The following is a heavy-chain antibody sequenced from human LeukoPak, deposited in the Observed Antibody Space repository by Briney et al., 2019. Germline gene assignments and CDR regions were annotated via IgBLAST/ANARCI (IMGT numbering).Heavy chain of an antibody. CDR3: AIPYNSGWYGVFDF. J-gene: IGHJ3*01. CDR1: GGSISSYY. CDR2: ISYSGST. V-gene: IGHV4-59*08. Sequence: SETRSLTCTVSGGSISSYYWSWIRQPPGKGLEWIGCISYSGSTKYNPSLKSRVTIAVDTSKTLFALKQNSVTAADTAGYYCAIPYNSGWYGVFDFWGQGTMVTVSS. D-gene: IGHD6-19*01.